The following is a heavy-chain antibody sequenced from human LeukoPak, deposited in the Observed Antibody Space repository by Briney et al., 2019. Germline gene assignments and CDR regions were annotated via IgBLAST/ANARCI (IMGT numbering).Heavy chain of an antibody. D-gene: IGHD3-10*01. J-gene: IGHJ4*02. CDR3: AKAGVQWFGESDFDY. CDR2: ISWNSGSI. CDR1: GFTFDDYA. V-gene: IGHV3-9*01. Sequence: GGSLRLPCAASGFTFDDYAMHWVRQAPGKGLEWVSGISWNSGSIGYADSVKGRFTISRDNAKNSLYLQMNSLRAEDTALYYCAKAGVQWFGESDFDYWGQGTLVTVSS.